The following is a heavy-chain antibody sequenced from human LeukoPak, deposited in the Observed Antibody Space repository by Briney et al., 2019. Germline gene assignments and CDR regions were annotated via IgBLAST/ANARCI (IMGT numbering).Heavy chain of an antibody. V-gene: IGHV3-33*06. CDR3: AQAGGYCSSTSCYLDY. J-gene: IGHJ4*02. CDR2: IWSDGNNK. CDR1: GFTFSSYG. Sequence: QPGRSLRLSCAASGFTFSSYGMHWVRQAPGKGLQWVAVIWSDGNNKYYADSVKGRFTISRDNSKNTMYLEMNSLRAEDTAVYYCAQAGGYCSSTSCYLDYWGQGTLVTVSS. D-gene: IGHD2-2*01.